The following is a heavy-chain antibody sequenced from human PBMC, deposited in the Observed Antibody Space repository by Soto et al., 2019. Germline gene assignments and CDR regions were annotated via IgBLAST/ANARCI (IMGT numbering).Heavy chain of an antibody. Sequence: PGGSLRLSCAASGFTFSSYGMHWVRQAPGKGLEWVAVIWYDGSNKYYADSVKGRFTISRDNSKNTLYLQMNSLRAEDTAVYYCARGTVPAAIGDAFDIWGQGTMVTVSS. CDR1: GFTFSSYG. J-gene: IGHJ3*02. CDR2: IWYDGSNK. V-gene: IGHV3-33*01. CDR3: ARGTVPAAIGDAFDI. D-gene: IGHD2-2*02.